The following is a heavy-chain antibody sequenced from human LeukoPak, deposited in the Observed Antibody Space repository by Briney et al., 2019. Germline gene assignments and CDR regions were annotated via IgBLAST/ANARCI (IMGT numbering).Heavy chain of an antibody. CDR1: GGSISSGGYY. CDR2: IYYSGST. CDR3: ARVRGPRDYYDSSGYYHLPLYFDY. J-gene: IGHJ4*02. Sequence: SETLSLNCTVSGGSISSGGYYWSWIRQHPGKGLEWIGYIYYSGSTYYNPSLKSRVTISVDTSKNQFSLKLSSVTAADTAVYYCARVRGPRDYYDSSGYYHLPLYFDYWGQGTLVTVSS. D-gene: IGHD3-22*01. V-gene: IGHV4-31*03.